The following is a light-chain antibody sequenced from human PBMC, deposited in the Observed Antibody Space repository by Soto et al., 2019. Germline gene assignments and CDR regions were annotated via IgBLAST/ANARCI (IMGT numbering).Light chain of an antibody. CDR2: EVS. CDR3: FSFTTDWTHV. Sequence: QSVLTPPASVSGSPGQSITISCTGSSSDIGAYNYVSWFQQYPGKAPKLIISEVSNRPSGVSNRFSGSKSGTAASLTISGLQTEDEADYFCFSFTTDWTHVFGTGTKLTVL. CDR1: SSDIGAYNY. J-gene: IGLJ1*01. V-gene: IGLV2-14*01.